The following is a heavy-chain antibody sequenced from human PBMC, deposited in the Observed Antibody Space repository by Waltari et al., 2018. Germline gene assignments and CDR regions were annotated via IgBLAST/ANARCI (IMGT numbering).Heavy chain of an antibody. D-gene: IGHD3-22*01. CDR3: ARAYDSSGYYFVGDAFDI. V-gene: IGHV3-7*04. CDR1: GFTFSSYW. J-gene: IGHJ3*02. Sequence: EVQLVESGGGLVKPGGSLRLSCAASGFTFSSYWLSWVRQAPGKGLEWVANIKQDGSEKYYVDSVKGRFTISRDNAKNSLYLQMNSLRAEDTAVYYCARAYDSSGYYFVGDAFDIWGQGTMVTVSS. CDR2: IKQDGSEK.